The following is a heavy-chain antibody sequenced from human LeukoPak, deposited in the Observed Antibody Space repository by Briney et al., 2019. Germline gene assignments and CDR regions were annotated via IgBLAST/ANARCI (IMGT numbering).Heavy chain of an antibody. D-gene: IGHD2-8*01. CDR2: MNQDGSEQ. CDR1: GFDFDNYW. CDR3: SRGQGCAY. Sequence: GGSLRLSCAASGFDFDNYWMTWGRQAPGKGLEWVANMNQDGSEQYYVDSVKGRFTISRDNGKKSLYLQMNSLRAEDTAVYYCSRGQGCAYWGQGTLVTVPS. V-gene: IGHV3-7*04. J-gene: IGHJ4*02.